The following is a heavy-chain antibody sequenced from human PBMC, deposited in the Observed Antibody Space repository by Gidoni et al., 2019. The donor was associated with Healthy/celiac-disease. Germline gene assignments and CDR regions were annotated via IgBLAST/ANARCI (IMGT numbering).Heavy chain of an antibody. V-gene: IGHV3-23*01. D-gene: IGHD4-17*01. Sequence: EVQLLESGGGLVQPGGSLRLSGAASGFTFSSYAMSWVRQAPGKGLEWVSAISGRGDPPYSADSVKGRFTTSRDNSKNTLYLRMNSLGAEDTAVYYCAKDRGGAVTTSLYFDYWGQGTLVTVSS. J-gene: IGHJ4*02. CDR1: GFTFSSYA. CDR2: ISGRGDPP. CDR3: AKDRGGAVTTSLYFDY.